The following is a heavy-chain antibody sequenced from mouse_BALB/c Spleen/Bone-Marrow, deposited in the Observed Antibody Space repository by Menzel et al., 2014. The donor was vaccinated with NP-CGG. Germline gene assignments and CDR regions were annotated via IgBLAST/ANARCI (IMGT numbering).Heavy chain of an antibody. Sequence: VQLQQSGPELVKPGASVRISCKASGYTFTSYYIHCVKQRPGQGLEWIGWIYPGNVNTKYNEKFKGKATLTADKSSSTAYMQLSSLTSEDSAVYFCAGLLRGDYAMDYWGQGTSVTVSS. J-gene: IGHJ4*01. CDR2: IYPGNVNT. CDR1: GYTFTSYY. V-gene: IGHV1S56*01. D-gene: IGHD2-3*01. CDR3: AGLLRGDYAMDY.